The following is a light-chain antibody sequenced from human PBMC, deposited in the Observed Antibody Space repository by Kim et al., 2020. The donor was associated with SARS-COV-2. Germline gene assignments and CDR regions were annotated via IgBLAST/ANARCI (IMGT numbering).Light chain of an antibody. V-gene: IGKV1-33*01. CDR2: DAV. J-gene: IGKJ2*01. CDR3: QQYDLLPYT. CDR1: QDIRKY. Sequence: SASAGETVTITCQASQDIRKYLNWFQQKPGKAPKLLIYDAVSLETGVPSRFSGSGSGTHFTFTIRSLQPEDIATYFCQQYDLLPYTFGQGTKPEI.